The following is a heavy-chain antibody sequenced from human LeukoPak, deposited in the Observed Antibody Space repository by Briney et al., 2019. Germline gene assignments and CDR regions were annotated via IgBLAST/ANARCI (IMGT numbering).Heavy chain of an antibody. D-gene: IGHD6-13*01. CDR1: GFTVSSNY. CDR2: IYSGGST. Sequence: PGGSLRLSCAASGFTVSSNYMSWVRQAPGKGLEWVSVIYSGGSTYYADSVKGRFTISRDNSKNTLYLQMNSLRAEDTAVYYCASVGIAARGAFDIWGQGTMVTVSS. CDR3: ASVGIAARGAFDI. V-gene: IGHV3-66*01. J-gene: IGHJ3*02.